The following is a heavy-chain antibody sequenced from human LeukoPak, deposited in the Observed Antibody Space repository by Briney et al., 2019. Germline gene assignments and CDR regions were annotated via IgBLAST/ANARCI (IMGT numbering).Heavy chain of an antibody. D-gene: IGHD2-21*02. CDR3: ATDRDNSDWQKRFDS. Sequence: GGSLRLSCAASGFTFSSYEMNWVRQAPGKGLEWVSYISSSGSTIYYADSVKGRFTISRDNAKNSLHLQMNSLRAEDTAVYYCATDRDNSDWQKRFDSWGQGTLVTVSS. J-gene: IGHJ4*02. CDR2: ISSSGSTI. V-gene: IGHV3-48*03. CDR1: GFTFSSYE.